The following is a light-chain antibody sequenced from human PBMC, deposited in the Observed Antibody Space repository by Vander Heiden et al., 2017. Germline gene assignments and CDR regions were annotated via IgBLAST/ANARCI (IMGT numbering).Light chain of an antibody. CDR1: SSNIGAGYD. CDR3: QSFDTSLGGSV. Sequence: QSVLTKPPSVYGAPGQRDTLSCTGGSSNIGAGYDVHWYQQLPGTAPKLIIYGNNNRPSGVPDRFSGSKSGTSASLAITGLQAEDEADYFCQSFDTSLGGSVFGGGTKVTVL. CDR2: GNN. J-gene: IGLJ3*02. V-gene: IGLV1-40*01.